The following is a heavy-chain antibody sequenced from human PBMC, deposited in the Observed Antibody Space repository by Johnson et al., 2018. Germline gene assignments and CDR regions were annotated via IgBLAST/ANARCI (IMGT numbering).Heavy chain of an antibody. J-gene: IGHJ3*02. V-gene: IGHV3-33*06. CDR3: AKSSITMIVVVANDALDI. Sequence: QVQLVQSGGGVVQPGRSLRLSCAASGFTFSSYGMHWVRQAQGKGLEGVAVIWYDGSNKYYADPVKGRFTISRDNSKTTLYRKMNSLEPEDTAVYYCAKSSITMIVVVANDALDIWGQGTMVTVSS. CDR2: IWYDGSNK. CDR1: GFTFSSYG. D-gene: IGHD3-22*01.